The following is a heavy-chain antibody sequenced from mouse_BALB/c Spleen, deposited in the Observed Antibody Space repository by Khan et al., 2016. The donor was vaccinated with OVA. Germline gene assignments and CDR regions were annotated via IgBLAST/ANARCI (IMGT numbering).Heavy chain of an antibody. CDR3: ARHSYRYDFTY. CDR2: IWNGGNT. CDR1: GFSLTTYG. D-gene: IGHD2-12*01. Sequence: QVQLQQSGPGLVQPSQSLSITCTVSGFSLTTYGIHWVRQSPGKGLEWLGVIWNGGNTDYNAPFISRLNISKDNSKSQVFFKMNSLQADDTAIYYCARHSYRYDFTYWGQGTLVTVSA. J-gene: IGHJ3*01. V-gene: IGHV2-2*01.